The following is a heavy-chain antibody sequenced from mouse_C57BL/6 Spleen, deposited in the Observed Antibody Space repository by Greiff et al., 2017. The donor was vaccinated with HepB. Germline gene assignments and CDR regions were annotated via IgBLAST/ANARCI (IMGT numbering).Heavy chain of an antibody. J-gene: IGHJ3*01. Sequence: LEESGPELVKPGASVKISCKASGYSFTDYNMNWVKQSNGKSLEWIGVINPNYGTTSYNQKFKGKATLTVDQSSSTAYMQLNSLTSEDSAVYYCARSGYGSSAWFAYWGQGTLVTVSA. CDR2: INPNYGTT. CDR1: GYSFTDYN. V-gene: IGHV1-39*01. D-gene: IGHD1-1*01. CDR3: ARSGYGSSAWFAY.